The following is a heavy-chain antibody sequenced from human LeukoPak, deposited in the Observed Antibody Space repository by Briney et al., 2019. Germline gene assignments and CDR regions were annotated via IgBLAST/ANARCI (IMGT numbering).Heavy chain of an antibody. CDR2: IKGDGSST. CDR1: GFTFSTYW. CDR3: ARASTTVPNLLDH. D-gene: IGHD4-17*01. J-gene: IGHJ4*02. Sequence: GGSLRLSCAASGFTFSTYWMHWVRQAPGKGLVWVARIKGDGSSTIYADSVRGRFTISRDNSKNTLYLQTSSLRAEDTAVYYCARASTTVPNLLDHWGRGTLVTVSS. V-gene: IGHV3-74*01.